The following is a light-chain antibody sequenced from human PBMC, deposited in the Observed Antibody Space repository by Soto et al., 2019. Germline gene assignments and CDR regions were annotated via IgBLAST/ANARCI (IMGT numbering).Light chain of an antibody. CDR3: SSYAAGNNFYFV. V-gene: IGLV2-8*01. Sequence: QSALTQPPSASGTPGQSVTISCAGTSSDVGGYNYVSWYQQYPGSAPKLMIYEVTKRPSGVPDRFSGSKSGNTASLTVSGLQAEDEADYSCSSYAAGNNFYFVFGGGTKVTVL. CDR1: SSDVGGYNY. CDR2: EVT. J-gene: IGLJ3*02.